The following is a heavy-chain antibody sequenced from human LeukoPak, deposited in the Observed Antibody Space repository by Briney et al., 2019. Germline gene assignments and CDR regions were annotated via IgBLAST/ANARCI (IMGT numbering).Heavy chain of an antibody. V-gene: IGHV3-7*03. CDR3: AKVVNYDFWSGYFDY. CDR2: INEDGSEK. Sequence: GGSLRLSCATSGFTFTNYWMSWFRQAPGKGPEWVGNINEDGSEKQYVDSVKGRFSISRDNARNSLYLQMNSLRAEDTAVYYCAKVVNYDFWSGYFDYWGQGALVTVSS. J-gene: IGHJ4*02. D-gene: IGHD3-3*01. CDR1: GFTFTNYW.